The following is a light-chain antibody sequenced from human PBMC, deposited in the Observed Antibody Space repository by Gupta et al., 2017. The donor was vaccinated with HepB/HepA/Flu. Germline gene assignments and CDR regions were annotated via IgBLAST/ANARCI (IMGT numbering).Light chain of an antibody. CDR2: SAI. V-gene: IGKV1-39*01. J-gene: IGKJ1*01. CDR3: QQTYITPWT. CDR1: DNINNN. Sequence: IQMAQSPSPLSASVGDRVSIPCRASDNINNNVNWYQQKPGKAPSVLIYSAIHLESGVPARFSGSGSGTDFTLTISSLQPEDFATYYCQQTYITPWTFGQGTKVEIK.